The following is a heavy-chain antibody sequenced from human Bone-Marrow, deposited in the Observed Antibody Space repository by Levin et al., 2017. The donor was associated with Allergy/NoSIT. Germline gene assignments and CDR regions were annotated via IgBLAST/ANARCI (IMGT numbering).Heavy chain of an antibody. CDR2: IDTSGGST. D-gene: IGHD1-26*01. V-gene: IGHV3-23*01. CDR3: AKADGFDAGSYVHYDY. J-gene: IGHJ4*02. Sequence: ASVKVSCAASGFIFNNFAMNWVRQAPGKGLEWVSGIDTSGGSTYYADSVKGRFAISRDSFKNTLYLEMNTLRAEDTAIYYCAKADGFDAGSYVHYDYWGQGTLVTVSS. CDR1: GFIFNNFA.